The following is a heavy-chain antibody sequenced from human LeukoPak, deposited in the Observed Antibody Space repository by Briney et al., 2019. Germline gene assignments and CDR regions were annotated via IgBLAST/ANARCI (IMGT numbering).Heavy chain of an antibody. J-gene: IGHJ4*02. Sequence: GGSLRLSCAASGFTFDDYAMHWVRQAPGKGLEWVSGISWNSGSIGYADSVKGRFTISRDNAKNSLYLQMNSLRAEDTALYYCAKATYSSSWLDYFDYWGQGTLVTVSS. CDR1: GFTFDDYA. D-gene: IGHD6-13*01. V-gene: IGHV3-9*01. CDR3: AKATYSSSWLDYFDY. CDR2: ISWNSGSI.